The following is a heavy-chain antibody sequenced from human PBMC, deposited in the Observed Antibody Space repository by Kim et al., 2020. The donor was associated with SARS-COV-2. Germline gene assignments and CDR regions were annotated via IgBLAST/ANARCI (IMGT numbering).Heavy chain of an antibody. J-gene: IGHJ3*02. V-gene: IGHV1-69*04. Sequence: SVKVSCKASGGTFSSYAISWVRQAPGQGLEWMGRIIPILGIANYAQKFQGRVTITADKSTSTAYMELSSLTSEDTAVYYCARDGSGSLGGITAFDIWGQ. CDR3: ARDGSGSLGGITAFDI. CDR1: GGTFSSYA. CDR2: IIPILGIA. D-gene: IGHD3-10*01.